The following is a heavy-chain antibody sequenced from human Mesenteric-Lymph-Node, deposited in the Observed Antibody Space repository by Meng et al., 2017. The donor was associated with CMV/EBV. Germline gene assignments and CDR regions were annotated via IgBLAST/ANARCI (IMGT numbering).Heavy chain of an antibody. D-gene: IGHD3-3*01. V-gene: IGHV3-23*01. CDR2: ISGSGGST. CDR1: GFTFNGYG. Sequence: LSCAASGFTFNGYGIHWVRQTPGKGLEWVSAISGSGGSTYYADSVKGRFTISRDNSKNTLYLQMNSLRAEDTAVYYCAKDRRFRAFDYWGQGTLVTVSS. J-gene: IGHJ4*02. CDR3: AKDRRFRAFDY.